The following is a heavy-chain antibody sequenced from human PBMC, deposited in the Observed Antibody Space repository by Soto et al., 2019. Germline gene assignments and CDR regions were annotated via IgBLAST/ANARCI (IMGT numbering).Heavy chain of an antibody. Sequence: QVQLVQSGAEVKKPGASVKVSCKASGYTFTDYGISWVRQAPGQGLEWMGWISPYTGDTKYPQRLQVRVTVTADTSTSTAYMELRSLKSDDTAVYYCAKTGGWSWFDPWGQGTLVSVSS. J-gene: IGHJ5*02. D-gene: IGHD6-19*01. CDR2: ISPYTGDT. CDR1: GYTFTDYG. CDR3: AKTGGWSWFDP. V-gene: IGHV1-18*01.